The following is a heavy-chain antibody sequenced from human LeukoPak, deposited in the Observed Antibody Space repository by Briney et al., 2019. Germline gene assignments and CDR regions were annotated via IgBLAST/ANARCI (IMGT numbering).Heavy chain of an antibody. CDR1: GFTFSSYS. V-gene: IGHV3-30*18. CDR2: ISYDGSNK. CDR3: AKANYYYGMDV. Sequence: GGSLRLSCAASGFTFSSYSMNWVRQAPGKGLEWVAVISYDGSNKYYADSVKGRFTISRDNSKNTLYLQMNSLRAEDTAVYYCAKANYYYGMDVWGQGTTVTVSS. J-gene: IGHJ6*02.